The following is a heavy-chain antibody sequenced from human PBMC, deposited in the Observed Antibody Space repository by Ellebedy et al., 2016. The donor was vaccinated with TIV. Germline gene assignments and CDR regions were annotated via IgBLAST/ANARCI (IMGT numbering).Heavy chain of an antibody. J-gene: IGHJ4*02. Sequence: MPSETLSLTCTVSGGSISSNNYYWGWIRQPPGKGLEWIGSVYFSGRTYYNPSFKSRVTTSVDTSKNQFSLKLSSVTAADTAVYYCASPTRGYTHGFDYWGQGILVTVSS. V-gene: IGHV4-39*01. CDR3: ASPTRGYTHGFDY. CDR1: GGSISSNNYY. CDR2: VYFSGRT. D-gene: IGHD5-18*01.